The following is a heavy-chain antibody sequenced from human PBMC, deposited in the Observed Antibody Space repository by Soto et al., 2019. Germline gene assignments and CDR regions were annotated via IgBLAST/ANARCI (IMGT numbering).Heavy chain of an antibody. J-gene: IGHJ6*03. CDR3: ARDNYSGSGPHMDV. CDR1: GFTVSSNY. CDR2: IYSGGST. Sequence: EVQLVESGGGLVQPGGSLRLSCAASGFTVSSNYMSWVRQAPGKGLEWVSVIYSGGSTYYADSVKSRFTISRDNSKNTLYLQMNSLRAEDTAVYYCARDNYSGSGPHMDVWGKGTTVTVSS. D-gene: IGHD3-10*01. V-gene: IGHV3-66*01.